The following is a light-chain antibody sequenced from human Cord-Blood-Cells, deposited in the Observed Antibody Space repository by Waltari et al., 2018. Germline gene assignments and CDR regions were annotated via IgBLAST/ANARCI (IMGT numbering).Light chain of an antibody. J-gene: IGLJ3*02. V-gene: IGLV2-23*01. CDR2: EGS. CDR1: SSDVGGYTL. CDR3: CSYAGSSTWV. Sequence: QSALTQPASVSGSPGQSLTISCTGTSSDVGGYTLVPWYQQHPGKAPKLMIYEGSKRPSGVSNRFSGSKSGNTASLTISGLQAEDEADYYCCSYAGSSTWVFGGGTKLTVL.